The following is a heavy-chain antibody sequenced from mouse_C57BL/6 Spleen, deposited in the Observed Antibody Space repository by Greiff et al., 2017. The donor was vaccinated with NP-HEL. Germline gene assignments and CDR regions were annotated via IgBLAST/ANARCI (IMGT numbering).Heavy chain of an antibody. CDR1: GYTFTSYW. D-gene: IGHD1-1*01. Sequence: VQLQQPGAELVRPGSSVKLSCKASGYTFTSYWMHWVKQRPIQGLEWIGNIDPSDSETHYNQKFKDKATLTVDKSSSTAYMQLSSLTSEDSAVYYGARGTTVVATGNAMDYWGQGTSVTVSS. CDR3: ARGTTVVATGNAMDY. V-gene: IGHV1-52*01. CDR2: IDPSDSET. J-gene: IGHJ4*01.